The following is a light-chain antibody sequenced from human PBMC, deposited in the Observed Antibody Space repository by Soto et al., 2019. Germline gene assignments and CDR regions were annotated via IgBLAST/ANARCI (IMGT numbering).Light chain of an antibody. J-gene: IGKJ4*01. V-gene: IGKV1-39*01. CDR2: AAS. Sequence: DIQMTQSPSSLSASVGARVTITSRASQSISRYLNWYQQKPVKAPKLIXYAASSLQSGVPSRFSGSGSGTDLTLTISSLQTEDFANYYCQQSYSTPRLTFGGGTKVDIK. CDR3: QQSYSTPRLT. CDR1: QSISRY.